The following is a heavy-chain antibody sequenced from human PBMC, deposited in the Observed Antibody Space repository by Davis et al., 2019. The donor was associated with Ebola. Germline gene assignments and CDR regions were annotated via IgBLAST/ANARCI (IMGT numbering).Heavy chain of an antibody. J-gene: IGHJ6*02. Sequence: PATSLTITCAASAFTFSGSAMHWVRQAPGKGLEWVGRIRSKANSYATAYAASVKGRFTISRDDSKDTAYLQMNSLKTEDTAVYYCTAGGSCSGGSCKQDVWGQGTTVTVSS. D-gene: IGHD2-15*01. V-gene: IGHV3-73*01. CDR1: AFTFSGSA. CDR2: IRSKANSYAT. CDR3: TAGGSCSGGSCKQDV.